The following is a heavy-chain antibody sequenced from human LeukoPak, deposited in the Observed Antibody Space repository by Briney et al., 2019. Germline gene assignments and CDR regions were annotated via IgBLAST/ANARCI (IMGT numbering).Heavy chain of an antibody. Sequence: GGSLTLSCAASGFTFDDYAMHWVRQAPGKGLDWVSLISGDGGSTYYADSVKGRFTIARDNSKNSLYLQMNSLRTEDTALYYCAKDITRRPAAGPDYWGQGTLVTVSS. CDR3: AKDITRRPAAGPDY. CDR1: GFTFDDYA. V-gene: IGHV3-43*02. J-gene: IGHJ4*02. D-gene: IGHD6-13*01. CDR2: ISGDGGST.